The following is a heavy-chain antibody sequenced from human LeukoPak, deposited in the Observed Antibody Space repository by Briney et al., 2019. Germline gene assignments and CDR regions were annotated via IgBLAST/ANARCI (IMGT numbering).Heavy chain of an antibody. CDR3: ARVSSVGYSYTLDY. CDR1: GYTFTGYY. J-gene: IGHJ4*02. CDR2: INPNSGGT. D-gene: IGHD5-18*01. V-gene: IGHV1-2*06. Sequence: ASVKVSCKASGYTFTGYYMHWVRQVPGQGLEWKGRINPNSGGTNYAQKFQGRVTMTRDTSISTAYMELSRLRSEDTAVYYCARVSSVGYSYTLDYWGQGTLVTVSS.